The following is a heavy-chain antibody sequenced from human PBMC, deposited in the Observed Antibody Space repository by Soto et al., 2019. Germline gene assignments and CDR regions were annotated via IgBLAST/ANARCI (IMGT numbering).Heavy chain of an antibody. CDR1: GDSVSSNSTA. CDR3: ARGKGRSYYFDY. V-gene: IGHV6-1*01. J-gene: IGHJ4*02. CDR2: TYYRSKWYN. Sequence: PSQTLSLTCAISGDSVSSNSTAWNWIRQSPSRGLEWLGRTYYRSKWYNDYAVSVKSRITINPDTSKNQLSLQLKSVTPEDTAVYYCARGKGRSYYFDYWGQGTLVTVSS. D-gene: IGHD3-16*02.